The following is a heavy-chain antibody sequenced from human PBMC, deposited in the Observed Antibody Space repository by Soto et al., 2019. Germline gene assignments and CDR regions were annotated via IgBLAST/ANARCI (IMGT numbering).Heavy chain of an antibody. Sequence: SMKVSCKASGYTFTGYYMHWVRQAPGQGLEWMGWINPNSGGTNYAQKFQGRVTMTRDTSISTAYMELSRLRSDDTAVYYCAREVDSIAALYFDYWGQGTLVTVSS. CDR3: AREVDSIAALYFDY. D-gene: IGHD6-6*01. V-gene: IGHV1-2*02. J-gene: IGHJ4*02. CDR2: INPNSGGT. CDR1: GYTFTGYY.